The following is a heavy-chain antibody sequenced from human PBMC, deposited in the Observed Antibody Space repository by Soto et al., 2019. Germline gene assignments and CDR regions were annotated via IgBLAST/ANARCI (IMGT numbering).Heavy chain of an antibody. CDR2: IIPIFGTA. Sequence: QVQLVQSGAEVKKPGSSVKVSCKASGGTFSSYAISWVRQAPGQGLEWMGGIIPIFGTANYAQKFQGRVTITADESTSTAYMELSSLRSEDTAVYYCARSVSVYSGYDYYYYGMDVWGQGTTVTVSS. J-gene: IGHJ6*02. D-gene: IGHD5-12*01. CDR1: GGTFSSYA. CDR3: ARSVSVYSGYDYYYYGMDV. V-gene: IGHV1-69*01.